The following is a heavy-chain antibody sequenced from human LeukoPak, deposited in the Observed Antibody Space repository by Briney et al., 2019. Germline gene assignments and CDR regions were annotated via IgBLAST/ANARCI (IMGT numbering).Heavy chain of an antibody. CDR1: GFNFGDYN. J-gene: IGHJ4*02. CDR2: IRAKTHDGTA. Sequence: PGRSLRLSCTASGFNFGDYNMNWVRQAPGKGLEWVGYIRAKTHDGTADYAASVKGRFTISRDDSKSIAYLQMNSLKTEDTAVYYCTRGEPYDILTGPDYWGQGTLVTVSS. CDR3: TRGEPYDILTGPDY. V-gene: IGHV3-49*04. D-gene: IGHD3-9*01.